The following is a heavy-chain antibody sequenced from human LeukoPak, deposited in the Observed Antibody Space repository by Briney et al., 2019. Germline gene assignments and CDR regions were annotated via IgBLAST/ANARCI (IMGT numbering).Heavy chain of an antibody. D-gene: IGHD1-26*01. CDR3: ARVGSKWELPFDY. Sequence: SETLSLTCTVSGGSISSYYWSWIRQPPGKGLEWIGYIYYSGSTNYNPSLKSRVTISVDTSKNQFSLKLSSVTAADTAVYYCARVGSKWELPFDYWGQGTLVTVSS. V-gene: IGHV4-59*01. CDR2: IYYSGST. J-gene: IGHJ4*02. CDR1: GGSISSYY.